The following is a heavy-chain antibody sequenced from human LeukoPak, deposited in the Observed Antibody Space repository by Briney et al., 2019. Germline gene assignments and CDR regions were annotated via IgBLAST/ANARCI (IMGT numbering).Heavy chain of an antibody. CDR1: GFTFSAYA. Sequence: GGSLRLSCAASGFTFSAYAMNWVRQAPGKGLEWVSGLTGSGDSTYYADSVRGRFTISRDNSKNKLYLQMNSLTAEDTAIYYCAKDLPDRFRKFDYWGQGTLVTVSS. D-gene: IGHD3-16*01. V-gene: IGHV3-23*01. CDR3: AKDLPDRFRKFDY. CDR2: LTGSGDST. J-gene: IGHJ4*02.